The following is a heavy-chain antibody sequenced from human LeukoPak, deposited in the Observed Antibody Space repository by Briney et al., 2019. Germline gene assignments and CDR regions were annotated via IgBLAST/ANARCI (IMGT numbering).Heavy chain of an antibody. CDR3: AKDGLAAAATTGY. CDR2: IRYDGSNK. Sequence: PGGSLRLSCAASGFTFSGYGMHWVRQAPGKGLEWVAFIRYDGSNKYYADSVKGRFTISRDNSKNTLYLQMNSLRAEDTAVYYCAKDGLAAAATTGYWGQGTLVTVSS. J-gene: IGHJ4*02. D-gene: IGHD6-13*01. CDR1: GFTFSGYG. V-gene: IGHV3-30*02.